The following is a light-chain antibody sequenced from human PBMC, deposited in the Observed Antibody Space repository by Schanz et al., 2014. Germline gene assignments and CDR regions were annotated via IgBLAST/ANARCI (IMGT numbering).Light chain of an antibody. CDR3: QQYNSYSEWT. Sequence: IQMTQSPSTLSASVGDRVTITCRASESISNWLAWYQQKSGKAPKLLIYKASILHSGVPSRFSGSGSGTEFSLTISSLQPDDFATYYCQQYNSYSEWTFGQGTKVEIK. CDR2: KAS. J-gene: IGKJ1*01. CDR1: ESISNW. V-gene: IGKV1-5*03.